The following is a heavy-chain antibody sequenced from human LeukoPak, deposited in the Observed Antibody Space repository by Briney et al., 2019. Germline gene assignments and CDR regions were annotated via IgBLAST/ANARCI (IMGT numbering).Heavy chain of an antibody. CDR3: ARARDGYNFYFDY. CDR2: IYYNGST. D-gene: IGHD5-24*01. CDR1: GGSINHHH. Sequence: PSETLSLTCTVSGGSINHHHWNWIRQPPGKGLEWIGYIYYNGSTNYNPSLKSRVTISVDTSNNQFSLKLNSVTAADTAVYYCARARDGYNFYFDYWGQGTLVTVSS. J-gene: IGHJ4*02. V-gene: IGHV4-59*11.